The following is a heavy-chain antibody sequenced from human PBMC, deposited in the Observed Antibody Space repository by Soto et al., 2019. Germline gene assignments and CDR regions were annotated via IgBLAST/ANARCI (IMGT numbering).Heavy chain of an antibody. Sequence: QVQLQESGPGLVKPSETQSLTCTVSGGSISSYYWSWIRQPPGKGLEWIGYIYYSGSTNYNPSLKXXVXIXADTSKNQFSLKLSSVTAADTAVYYCARENGDYFDYWGQGTLVTVSS. D-gene: IGHD4-17*01. V-gene: IGHV4-59*01. CDR3: ARENGDYFDY. CDR2: IYYSGST. J-gene: IGHJ4*02. CDR1: GGSISSYY.